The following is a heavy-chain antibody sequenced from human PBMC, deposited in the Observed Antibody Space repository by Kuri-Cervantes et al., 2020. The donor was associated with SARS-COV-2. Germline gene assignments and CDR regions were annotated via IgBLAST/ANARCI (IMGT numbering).Heavy chain of an antibody. CDR3: ARTNQGRYYYYYGMDV. J-gene: IGHJ6*02. CDR1: GGSFSGYY. V-gene: IGHV4-34*01. Sequence: SETLSLTCAVYGGSFSGYYWSWIRQPPGKGLEWIGEINHSGSTNYNPSLKSRVTISVDTSKNQFSLKLSSVTAADTAVYYCARTNQGRYYYYYGMDVWGQGTTVTVSS. CDR2: INHSGST.